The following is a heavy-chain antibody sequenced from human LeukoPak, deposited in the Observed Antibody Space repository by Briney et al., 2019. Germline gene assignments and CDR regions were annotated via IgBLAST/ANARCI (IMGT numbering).Heavy chain of an antibody. CDR2: ITGNGVIT. CDR3: AKDRGYGSTPSCDFDH. Sequence: PGGSLRLSCAASGFTFSSYAMSWVRQAPGKGLEWVSGITGNGVITYHADSVKGRFTISRDNSRDTLYLQMNSLRADDTAVYYCAKDRGYGSTPSCDFDHWGQGTMVTVST. CDR1: GFTFSSYA. J-gene: IGHJ4*02. V-gene: IGHV3-23*01. D-gene: IGHD2-2*01.